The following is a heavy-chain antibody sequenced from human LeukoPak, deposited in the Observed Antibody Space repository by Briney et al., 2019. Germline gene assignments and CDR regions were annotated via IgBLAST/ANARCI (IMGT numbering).Heavy chain of an antibody. D-gene: IGHD3-22*01. V-gene: IGHV4-30-2*01. CDR1: GGSISSGGYS. CDR3: ARGGDYYYDSTFFDY. Sequence: SQTLSLTCAVSGGSISSGGYSWSWIRQPPGKGLEWIGYIYHSGSTYYNPSLKSRVTISVDRFKNQFSLKLSSVTAADTAVYYCARGGDYYYDSTFFDYWGQGTLVTVSS. CDR2: IYHSGST. J-gene: IGHJ4*02.